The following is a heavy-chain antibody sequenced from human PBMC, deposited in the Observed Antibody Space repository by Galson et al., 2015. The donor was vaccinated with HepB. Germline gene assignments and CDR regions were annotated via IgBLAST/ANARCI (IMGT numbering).Heavy chain of an antibody. Sequence: SLRLSCAASGFTFSNYAMHWVRQAPGKGLEWVAVMSYDGGNKFYADSVKGRITISRDNSKNTLFLQMNSLRPEDTAVYYCARDTYYYGSGNYYNDHWFDPWGQGTLVTVSS. CDR2: MSYDGGNK. J-gene: IGHJ5*02. D-gene: IGHD3-10*01. CDR1: GFTFSNYA. CDR3: ARDTYYYGSGNYYNDHWFDP. V-gene: IGHV3-30*04.